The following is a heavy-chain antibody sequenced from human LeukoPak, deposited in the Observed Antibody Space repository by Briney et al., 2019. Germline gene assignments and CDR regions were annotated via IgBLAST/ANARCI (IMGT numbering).Heavy chain of an antibody. Sequence: ASVKVSCKASGYTFPNYVVHWVRQAPGQRPEWMGWINAGNGDTKYSQNFQGRVTITRDTSASTACMELSSLTSEDTALYYCARDDCGDTCYPGGYWGQGTLVTVSS. CDR2: INAGNGDT. J-gene: IGHJ4*02. CDR1: GYTFPNYV. V-gene: IGHV1-3*01. D-gene: IGHD2-21*01. CDR3: ARDDCGDTCYPGGY.